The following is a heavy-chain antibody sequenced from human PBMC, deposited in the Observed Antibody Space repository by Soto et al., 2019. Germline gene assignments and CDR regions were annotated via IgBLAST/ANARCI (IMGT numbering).Heavy chain of an antibody. J-gene: IGHJ5*02. CDR2: IYHSGST. CDR3: ARATIVLVPAAIYWFDP. Sequence: PSETLSLTCAVSGGSISSGGYSWSWIRQPPGKGLEWIGYIYHSGSTYYNPSLKSRVTISVDRSKNQFSLKLSSVTAADTAFYYCARATIVLVPAAIYWFDPWGQGTLVTVSS. CDR1: GGSISSGGYS. D-gene: IGHD2-2*01. V-gene: IGHV4-30-2*01.